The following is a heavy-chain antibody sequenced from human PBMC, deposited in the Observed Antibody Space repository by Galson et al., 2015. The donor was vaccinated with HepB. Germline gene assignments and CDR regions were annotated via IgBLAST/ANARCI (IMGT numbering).Heavy chain of an antibody. D-gene: IGHD6-6*01. CDR3: AKGAYLSSAYLSGMDL. Sequence: SLRLSCAASGFRFNSYAMTWVRQAPGKGLEWVSGVTGSGDRTYYADFVKDRFTISRDNSKNNLFLQVNSLRVEDTAVYYCAKGAYLSSAYLSGMDLWGHGTTVIVSS. CDR1: GFRFNSYA. J-gene: IGHJ6*02. CDR2: VTGSGDRT. V-gene: IGHV3-23*01.